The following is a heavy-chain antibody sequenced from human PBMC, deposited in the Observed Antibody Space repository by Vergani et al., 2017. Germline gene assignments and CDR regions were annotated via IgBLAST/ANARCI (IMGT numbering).Heavy chain of an antibody. J-gene: IGHJ4*02. V-gene: IGHV3-21*02. Sequence: EVQLVESGGGLVKPGGSLRLSCAASGFSFSSYSMNWVRQAPGKGLEWVASISGSSNYIYYADSVKGRFTISRDNAKNSLYLQMNSLRAEDTAVYYCARDKYDSSGYDYWGQGALVTVSS. CDR2: ISGSSNYI. CDR1: GFSFSSYS. CDR3: ARDKYDSSGYDY. D-gene: IGHD3-22*01.